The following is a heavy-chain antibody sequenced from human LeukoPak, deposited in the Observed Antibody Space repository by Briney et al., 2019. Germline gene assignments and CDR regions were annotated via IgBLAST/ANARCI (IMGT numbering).Heavy chain of an antibody. Sequence: GGSLRLSCAASGFTFSRYSMNWVRQAPGKGLEWVSYISSSSSTIYYADSVKGRFTISRDNAKNSLYLQMNSLRAEDTAVYYCARDSTDDAFDIWGQGTMVTVSS. J-gene: IGHJ3*02. CDR1: GFTFSRYS. CDR3: ARDSTDDAFDI. CDR2: ISSSSSTI. V-gene: IGHV3-48*04.